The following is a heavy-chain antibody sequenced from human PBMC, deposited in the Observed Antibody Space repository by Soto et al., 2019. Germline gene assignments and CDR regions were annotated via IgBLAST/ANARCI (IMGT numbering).Heavy chain of an antibody. CDR3: AKVDPHDYGDLHAFDI. J-gene: IGHJ3*02. D-gene: IGHD4-17*01. Sequence: EVQLLESGGGLVQPGGSLRLSCAASGFTFSSYAMSWVRQAPGKGLEWVSAISGSGGSTYYADSVKGRFTISRDNSKNTLYLQVNSLRAEDTAVYYCAKVDPHDYGDLHAFDIWGQGPMVTVSS. V-gene: IGHV3-23*01. CDR2: ISGSGGST. CDR1: GFTFSSYA.